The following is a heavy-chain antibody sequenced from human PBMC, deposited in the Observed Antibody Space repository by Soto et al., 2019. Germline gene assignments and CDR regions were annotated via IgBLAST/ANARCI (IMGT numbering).Heavy chain of an antibody. D-gene: IGHD1-26*01. Sequence: QVQLVQSGAEVKKPGSSVKVSCKASGGTFSSYAISWVRQAPGQGLEWMGGIIHIFGTANYAQKFQVRVTITADESTNTDYTQHRNLRSEDTAVYYCARYGSPRPGPDWYVDLWGRGTLVTVSS. CDR2: IIHIFGTA. J-gene: IGHJ2*01. V-gene: IGHV1-69*12. CDR1: GGTFSSYA. CDR3: ARYGSPRPGPDWYVDL.